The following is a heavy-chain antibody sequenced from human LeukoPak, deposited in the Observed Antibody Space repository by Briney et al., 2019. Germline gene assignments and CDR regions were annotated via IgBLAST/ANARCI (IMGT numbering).Heavy chain of an antibody. Sequence: QSGGSLRLSCVVSGFTFSSYWMNWVRQAPGKGLEWVANIHEDGSDKYYMDSVKGRFTISRDNSKNTLYLQMNSLRAEDTAVYYCAKPRPSYSSSWYDHWGQGTLVTVSS. J-gene: IGHJ5*02. CDR3: AKPRPSYSSSWYDH. V-gene: IGHV3-7*05. CDR1: GFTFSSYW. CDR2: IHEDGSDK. D-gene: IGHD6-13*01.